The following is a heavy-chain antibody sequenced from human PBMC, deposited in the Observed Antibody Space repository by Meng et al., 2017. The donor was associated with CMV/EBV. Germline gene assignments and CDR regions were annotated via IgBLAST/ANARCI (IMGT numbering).Heavy chain of an antibody. V-gene: IGHV3-11*04. D-gene: IGHD4-17*01. Sequence: GESLKISCAASGFTFSDYYMSWIRQAPGKGLEWVSYISSSGSTIYYADSVKGRFTISRDNAKNSLYLQMNSLRAEDTAVYYCARDRGPMTTVTTCDYWGQGTLVTVSS. J-gene: IGHJ4*02. CDR3: ARDRGPMTTVTTCDY. CDR1: GFTFSDYY. CDR2: ISSSGSTI.